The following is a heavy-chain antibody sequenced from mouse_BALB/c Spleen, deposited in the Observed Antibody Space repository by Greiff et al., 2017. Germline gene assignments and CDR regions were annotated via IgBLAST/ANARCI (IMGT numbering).Heavy chain of an antibody. CDR3: ASPLSTMITTWAY. D-gene: IGHD2-4*01. CDR1: GFNIKDTY. J-gene: IGHJ3*01. Sequence: EVQLQQSGAELVKPGASVKLSCTASGFNIKDTYMHWVKQRPEQGLEWIGRIDPANGNTKYDPKFQGEATITADTSSNTAYLQLSSLTSEDTAVYYCASPLSTMITTWAYWGQGTLVTVSA. CDR2: IDPANGNT. V-gene: IGHV14-3*02.